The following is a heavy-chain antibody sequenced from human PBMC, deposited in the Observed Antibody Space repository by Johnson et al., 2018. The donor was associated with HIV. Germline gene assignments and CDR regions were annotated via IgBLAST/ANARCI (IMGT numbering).Heavy chain of an antibody. D-gene: IGHD6-19*01. CDR1: GLTFSDSA. CDR2: IQRKTDGETT. CDR3: VRGGQWGATDAFDV. V-gene: IGHV3-15*01. Sequence: VQLVESGGGLVQPGGSLKLSCAASGLTFSDSALHWVRQAPEKGLEWVGRIQRKTDGETTDYTTPVKGRFTISRDNSKNSLYLQMNSLRAEDTAVYYCVRGGQWGATDAFDVWGQGTMVTVSS. J-gene: IGHJ3*01.